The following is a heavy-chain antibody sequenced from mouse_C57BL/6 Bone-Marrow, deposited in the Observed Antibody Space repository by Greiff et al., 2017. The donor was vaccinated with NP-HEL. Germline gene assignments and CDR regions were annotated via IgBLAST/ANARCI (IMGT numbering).Heavy chain of an antibody. J-gene: IGHJ4*01. Sequence: QVQLQQSGAELVKPGASVKLSCKASGYTFTEYTIHWVKQRSGQGLEWIGWFYPGSGSIQYNEQFKDKATLTADKSSSTVYMELSRLTSEDSAVYFCARHEPYDYSNAYYAMDYWGKGTSVTVSS. CDR1: GYTFTEYT. V-gene: IGHV1-62-2*01. CDR3: ARHEPYDYSNAYYAMDY. D-gene: IGHD2-5*01. CDR2: FYPGSGSI.